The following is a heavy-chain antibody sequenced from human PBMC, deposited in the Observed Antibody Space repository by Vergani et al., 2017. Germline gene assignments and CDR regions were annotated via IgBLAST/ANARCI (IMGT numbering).Heavy chain of an antibody. CDR1: GGTFSSYA. D-gene: IGHD2/OR15-2a*01. CDR2: IIPIFGTA. V-gene: IGHV1-69*18. CDR3: ARGRNLFRYYYYYGMDV. Sequence: QVQLVQSGAEVKKPGSSVKVSCKASGGTFSSYAISWVRQAPGQGLEWMGRIIPIFGTANYAQKFQGRVTITADESTSTAYMELSSLRSVDTAVYYCARGRNLFRYYYYYGMDVWGQGTTVTVSS. J-gene: IGHJ6*02.